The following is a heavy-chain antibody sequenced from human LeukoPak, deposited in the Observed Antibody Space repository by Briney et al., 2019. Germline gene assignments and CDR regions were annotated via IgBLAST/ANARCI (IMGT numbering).Heavy chain of an antibody. V-gene: IGHV3-30*18. CDR2: ISYDGSNK. D-gene: IGHD3-22*01. J-gene: IGHJ6*02. CDR1: GFTFSSYG. CDR3: AKVWYDSSGYYHYYYYGVDV. Sequence: GGSLRLSCAASGFTFSSYGMHWVRQAPGKGLEWVAVISYDGSNKYYADSVKGRFTISRDNSKNTLYLQMNSLRAEDTAVYYCAKVWYDSSGYYHYYYYGVDVWGQGTTVTVSS.